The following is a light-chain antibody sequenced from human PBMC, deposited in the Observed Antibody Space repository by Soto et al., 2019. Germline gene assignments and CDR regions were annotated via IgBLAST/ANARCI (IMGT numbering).Light chain of an antibody. CDR1: NGHSSYA. Sequence: QLVLTQSPSASASLGASVKLTCTLSNGHSSYAIAWHQQQPEKGPRYLMKLNSDGSHSKGDGIPDRFSGSSSGAERYLTISSLQSEDEADYYCQTWGTGIRVFGGGTKVTVL. V-gene: IGLV4-69*01. CDR3: QTWGTGIRV. J-gene: IGLJ2*01. CDR2: LNSDGSH.